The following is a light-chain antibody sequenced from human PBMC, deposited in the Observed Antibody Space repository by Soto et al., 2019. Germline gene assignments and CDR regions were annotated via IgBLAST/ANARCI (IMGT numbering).Light chain of an antibody. J-gene: IGKJ4*01. Sequence: DIVMTQSPLSLPATTGEPASISWRSSQSLLHSNGDTYLEWYLQKPGQSPQLLIYLRSLRAAGVPDRFSGGGSGTDFTLKIRRVEAEDFATYYCQQLRMYPSTFGGGTKVDIK. CDR2: LRS. CDR3: QQLRMYPST. V-gene: IGKV2-28*01. CDR1: QSLLHSNGDTY.